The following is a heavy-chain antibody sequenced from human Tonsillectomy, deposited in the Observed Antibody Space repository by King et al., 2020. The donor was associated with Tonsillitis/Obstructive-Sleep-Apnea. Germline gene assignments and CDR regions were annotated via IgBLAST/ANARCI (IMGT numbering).Heavy chain of an antibody. CDR2: IYYSGST. J-gene: IGHJ4*02. D-gene: IGHD5-24*01. CDR1: GGSISSYY. V-gene: IGHV4-59*01. CDR3: ARGGEMVTLYYFDY. Sequence: QLQESGPGLVKPSETLSLTCTVSGGSISSYYWSWIRQPPGKGLAWIGYIYYSGSTNYNPSLKSRVTISVDTSKNQYSLKLSSVTAADTAVYYCARGGEMVTLYYFDYWGQGTLVTVSS.